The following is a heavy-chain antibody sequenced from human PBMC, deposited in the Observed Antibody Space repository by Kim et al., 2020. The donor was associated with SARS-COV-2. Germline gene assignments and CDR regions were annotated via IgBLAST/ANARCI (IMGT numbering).Heavy chain of an antibody. CDR2: INWNSGST. CDR1: GFTFDNYG. V-gene: IGHV3-20*04. D-gene: IGHD3-10*01. Sequence: GGSLRLSCAASGFTFDNYGMNWVRQVPGKGLEWVSGINWNSGSTRYADTVKGRFTISRDNAKNSLYLQMNSLRAEDTALYYCAGSGSGTWIEGFDIWGQGTMVIVSS. J-gene: IGHJ3*02. CDR3: AGSGSGTWIEGFDI.